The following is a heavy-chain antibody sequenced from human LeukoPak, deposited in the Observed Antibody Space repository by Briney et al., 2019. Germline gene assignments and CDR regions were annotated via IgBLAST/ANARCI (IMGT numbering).Heavy chain of an antibody. CDR2: IVPIFGTA. CDR3: ARDGEGIAVAGTAPVFDY. V-gene: IGHV1-69*01. CDR1: GGTFSSYA. J-gene: IGHJ4*02. D-gene: IGHD6-19*01. Sequence: SVKVSCKASGGTFSSYAISWVRQAPGQGLEWMGGIVPIFGTANYAQKFQGRDTITADESTSTAYMELSSLRSEDTAVYYCARDGEGIAVAGTAPVFDYWGQGTLVTVSS.